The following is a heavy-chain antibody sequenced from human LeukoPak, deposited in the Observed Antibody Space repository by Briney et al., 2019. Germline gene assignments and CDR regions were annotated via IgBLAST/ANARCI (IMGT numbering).Heavy chain of an antibody. V-gene: IGHV3-21*01. CDR1: GFTFSSYT. Sequence: GGSLRLSCAASGFTFSSYTMNWVRQAPGKGLEWVSSISSSSYIYYADSLKGRFTISRDNARNSLYLQMNSLRAEDTAVYYCARDAQGGYNYGGLGYWGQGTLVTVSS. J-gene: IGHJ4*02. D-gene: IGHD5-18*01. CDR3: ARDAQGGYNYGGLGY. CDR2: ISSSSYI.